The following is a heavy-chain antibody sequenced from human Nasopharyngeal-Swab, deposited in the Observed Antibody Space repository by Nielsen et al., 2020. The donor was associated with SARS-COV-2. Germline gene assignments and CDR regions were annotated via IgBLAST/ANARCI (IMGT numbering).Heavy chain of an antibody. CDR2: IYHSGST. D-gene: IGHD6-19*01. V-gene: IGHV4-4*02. Sequence: VRQAPGKGLEWIGEIYHSGSTNYNPSLKGRVTISVDKSKNQFSLKLSSVTAADTAVYYCARVRWQWLVKDMKRNYFDYWGQGTLVTVSS. J-gene: IGHJ4*02. CDR3: ARVRWQWLVKDMKRNYFDY.